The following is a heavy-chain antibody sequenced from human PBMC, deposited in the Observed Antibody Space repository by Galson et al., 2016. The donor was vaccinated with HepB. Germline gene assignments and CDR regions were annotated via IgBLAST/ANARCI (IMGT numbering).Heavy chain of an antibody. CDR2: IYPGDSYT. Sequence: QSGAEVKKPGESLKISCKASGYNFSSDWIGWVRQMSGKGLEWVGIIYPGDSYTTYSPSFQGQVTISADKSISTAYLQWRSLKASNTAMYYCAGRRVMVGTRDWFDPGGQGTLVTVSS. CDR3: AGRRVMVGTRDWFDP. CDR1: GYNFSSDW. D-gene: IGHD4-23*01. J-gene: IGHJ5*02. V-gene: IGHV5-51*01.